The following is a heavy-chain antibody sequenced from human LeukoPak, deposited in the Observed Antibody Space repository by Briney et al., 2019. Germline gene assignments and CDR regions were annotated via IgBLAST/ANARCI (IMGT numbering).Heavy chain of an antibody. CDR1: GGSFSGYY. D-gene: IGHD3-22*01. J-gene: IGHJ4*02. V-gene: IGHV4-34*01. Sequence: SETLSLTCAVYGGSFSGYYWSWIRQPPGKGLEWIGEINHSGSTNYNPSLKSRVTISLDTSKTHFSLTLSSLTAADTAVYYCARSPPGWYYDDSGQYYFDTWGQGALVTVSS. CDR3: ARSPPGWYYDDSGQYYFDT. CDR2: INHSGST.